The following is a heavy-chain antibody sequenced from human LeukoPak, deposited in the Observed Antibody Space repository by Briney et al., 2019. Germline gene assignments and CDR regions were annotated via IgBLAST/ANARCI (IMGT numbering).Heavy chain of an antibody. Sequence: SETLSLTCTVSGGSISSSSYYWAWIRQPPGKGLEWIGSISHSGNTYSTGSTYYNPSLKSRVTISVDTSKNQFSLKLSSVTAADTAIYYCARHWPQWLRSPYFDYWGQGTLVTVSS. J-gene: IGHJ4*02. D-gene: IGHD5-12*01. CDR3: ARHWPQWLRSPYFDY. CDR1: GGSISSSSYY. CDR2: ISHSGNTYSTGST. V-gene: IGHV4-39*01.